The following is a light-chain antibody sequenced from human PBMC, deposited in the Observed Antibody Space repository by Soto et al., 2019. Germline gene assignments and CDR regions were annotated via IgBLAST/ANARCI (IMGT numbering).Light chain of an antibody. Sequence: QAVVTQEPSLTGSPGGTVTLTCASSTGAVTSGYYPNWFQQKPGQAPRALIYSTIHKHSWTPARFSGSLLGGKAALTLSGVQPEDEAEYYCLLYFGGAHVVFGGGTKVTVL. CDR3: LLYFGGAHVV. CDR2: STI. CDR1: TGAVTSGYY. V-gene: IGLV7-43*01. J-gene: IGLJ2*01.